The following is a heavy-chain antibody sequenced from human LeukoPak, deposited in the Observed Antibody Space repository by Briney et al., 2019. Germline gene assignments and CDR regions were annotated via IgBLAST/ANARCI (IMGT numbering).Heavy chain of an antibody. D-gene: IGHD6-13*01. CDR1: GGSISSSRYY. CDR2: IYYSGST. CDR3: ARQGSGSSPPYFDY. J-gene: IGHJ4*02. V-gene: IGHV4-39*01. Sequence: PSETLSLTCTVSGGSISSSRYYWGWIRQPPGKGLEWIGSIYYSGSTYYNPSLKSRVTISVGTSKNQFSLKLSSVTAADTAVYYCARQGSGSSPPYFDYWGQGTLVTVSS.